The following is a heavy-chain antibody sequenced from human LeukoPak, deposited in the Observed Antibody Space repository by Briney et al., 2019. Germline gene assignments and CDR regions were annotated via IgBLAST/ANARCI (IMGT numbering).Heavy chain of an antibody. Sequence: PSQTLSLTCAISGDSVSSNSAAWDWIRQSPSRGLEWLGRTYYRSKWYNDYAVSVKSRISINPDTSKNQFSLQLNSVTPEDTAVYYCARDLGHCLGRAFDVWGQGTMVTVSS. CDR3: ARDLGHCLGRAFDV. CDR2: TYYRSKWYN. CDR1: GDSVSSNSAA. V-gene: IGHV6-1*01. D-gene: IGHD2-15*01. J-gene: IGHJ3*01.